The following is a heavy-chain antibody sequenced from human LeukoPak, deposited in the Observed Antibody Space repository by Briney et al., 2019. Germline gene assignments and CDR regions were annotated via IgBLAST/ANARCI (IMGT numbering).Heavy chain of an antibody. Sequence: PGGSLRLSCAASGFTFSSYAMHWVRQAPGKGLEWVAVISYDGSNKYYADSVKGRFTISRDNSKNTLYLQMNSLRAEDTAVYYCAKGGTAKGSYLYYFDYWGQGTLVTVSS. CDR1: GFTFSSYA. J-gene: IGHJ4*02. D-gene: IGHD1-26*01. V-gene: IGHV3-30-3*01. CDR2: ISYDGSNK. CDR3: AKGGTAKGSYLYYFDY.